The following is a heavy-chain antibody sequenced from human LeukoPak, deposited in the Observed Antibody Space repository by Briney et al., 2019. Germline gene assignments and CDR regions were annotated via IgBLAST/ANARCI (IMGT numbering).Heavy chain of an antibody. CDR2: INPDSGGT. J-gene: IGHJ3*02. CDR1: GYTFTDYY. D-gene: IGHD6-19*01. V-gene: IGHV1-2*02. CDR3: ARSHRVSGYSSVWYASSPLNDAFNI. Sequence: GASVKVSCKASGYTFTDYYIHWVRQAPGQGLEWMGWINPDSGGTNYAQMFQGRVTMTKDTSSGTAYMDLSVLRFDDTAVYYCARSHRVSGYSSVWYASSPLNDAFNIWGQGTMVTVSS.